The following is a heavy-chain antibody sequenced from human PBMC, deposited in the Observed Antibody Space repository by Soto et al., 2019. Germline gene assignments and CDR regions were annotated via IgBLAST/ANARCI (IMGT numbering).Heavy chain of an antibody. Sequence: SETLSLTCTVSGGSISSGDYYWSWIRQPPGKGLEWIGYIYYSGSTYYNPSLKSRVTISVDTSKNQFSLKLSSVTAADTAVYYCARVGVVVAANAFDIGGKGTMVTVSS. CDR1: GGSISSGDYY. V-gene: IGHV4-30-4*01. J-gene: IGHJ3*02. CDR2: IYYSGST. D-gene: IGHD2-15*01. CDR3: ARVGVVVAANAFDI.